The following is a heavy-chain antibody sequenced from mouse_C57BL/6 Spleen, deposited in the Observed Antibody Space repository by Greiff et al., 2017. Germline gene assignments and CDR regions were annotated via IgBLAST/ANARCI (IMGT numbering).Heavy chain of an antibody. V-gene: IGHV1-61*01. J-gene: IGHJ4*01. CDR3: ARDYRLGLDY. Sequence: VQLQQSGAELVRPGSSVKLSCKASGYTFTSYWMDWVKQRPGQGLEWIGNIYPSDSETHYNQKFKDKATLTVDKSSSTAYMQLSSLTSEDSAVYYCARDYRLGLDYWGQGTSVTVSS. D-gene: IGHD2-14*01. CDR1: GYTFTSYW. CDR2: IYPSDSET.